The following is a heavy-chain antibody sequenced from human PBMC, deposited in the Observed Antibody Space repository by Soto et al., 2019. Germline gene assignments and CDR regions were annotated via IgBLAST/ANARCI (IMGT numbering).Heavy chain of an antibody. V-gene: IGHV4-59*01. CDR2: TYYSGGT. D-gene: IGHD3-22*01. CDR1: GGSISTYY. Sequence: SETLSLTCTVSGGSISTYYWGWIRQPPGKGLEWIGYTYYSGGTNYNPSLESRVTMSVDTSKNQFSLNLSSVTAADTAVYYCARDWDDSVWGQGILVTVSS. J-gene: IGHJ4*02. CDR3: ARDWDDSV.